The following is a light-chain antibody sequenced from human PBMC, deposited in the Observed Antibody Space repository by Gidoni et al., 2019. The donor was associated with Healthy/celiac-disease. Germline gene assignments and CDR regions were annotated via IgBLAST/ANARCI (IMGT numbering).Light chain of an antibody. Sequence: EIVLTQSPGTLSLSPGERATLSCRASQSVSSSYLAWYQQKPGQAPRLLIYGASSRATGIPISRLEPEDFAVYYCQQYGSSPPYTFGQGTKLEIK. CDR2: GAS. CDR3: QQYGSSPPYT. J-gene: IGKJ2*01. CDR1: QSVSSSY. V-gene: IGKV3-20*01.